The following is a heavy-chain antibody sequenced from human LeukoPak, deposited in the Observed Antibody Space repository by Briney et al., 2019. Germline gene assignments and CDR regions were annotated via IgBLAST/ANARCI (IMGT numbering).Heavy chain of an antibody. CDR3: AKDHLPGIVVADRDY. CDR1: GFTFSSYE. V-gene: IGHV3-48*03. Sequence: PGGSLRLSCAASGFTFSSYEMNWVRQAPGKGLEWVSYISSSGSTIYYADSVKGRFTVSRDNSKNTVYLQITSVRAEDTGVYYCAKDHLPGIVVADRDYWGQGTLVTVSS. D-gene: IGHD6-19*01. CDR2: ISSSGSTI. J-gene: IGHJ4*02.